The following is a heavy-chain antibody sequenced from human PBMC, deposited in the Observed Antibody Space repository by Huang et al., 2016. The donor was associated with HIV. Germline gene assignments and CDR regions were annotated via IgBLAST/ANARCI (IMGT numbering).Heavy chain of an antibody. Sequence: EEQLVESGGGFVQPGGSLRLSCAGAGFTLSDHYIDWVRQAQWKVMEGVGLSVNRADSYTTEYAASVKGRFAISRDDSKNSLYLHMNSLKTEDTAVYHCTKGYSGVSVYAFDIWGQGTMVTVSS. J-gene: IGHJ3*02. CDR3: TKGYSGVSVYAFDI. CDR1: GFTLSDHY. V-gene: IGHV3-72*01. CDR2: SVNRADSYTT. D-gene: IGHD2-15*01.